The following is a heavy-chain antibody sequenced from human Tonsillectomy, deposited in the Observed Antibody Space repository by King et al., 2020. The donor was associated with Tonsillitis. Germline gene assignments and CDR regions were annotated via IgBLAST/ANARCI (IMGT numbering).Heavy chain of an antibody. J-gene: IGHJ4*02. Sequence: VQLVQSGAVVKKPGASVKVSCKTAGYIFTDCYMHYVLQASGQGREWRGWINPNSGGTKSAQTFQGRVTLTMDTSINTTYMELISLTSDDTAVYYCVREAYDWGRGTLITVSS. D-gene: IGHD4-17*01. CDR1: GYIFTDCY. CDR2: INPNSGGT. V-gene: IGHV1-2*02. CDR3: VREAYD.